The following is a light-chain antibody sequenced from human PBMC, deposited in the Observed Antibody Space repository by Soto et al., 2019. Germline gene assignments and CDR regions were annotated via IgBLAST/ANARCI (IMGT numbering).Light chain of an antibody. V-gene: IGKV3-20*01. J-gene: IGKJ1*01. CDR3: QQYGSSPWT. CDR1: QSVSSY. CDR2: DAS. Sequence: IVLTQSPATLSLSPGERATLSCRASQSVSSYLAWYQQKPGQAPRLLIYDASNRATGIPDRFSGSGSGTDFTLTINRLEPEDFAMYFCQQYGSSPWTFGQGTKVDI.